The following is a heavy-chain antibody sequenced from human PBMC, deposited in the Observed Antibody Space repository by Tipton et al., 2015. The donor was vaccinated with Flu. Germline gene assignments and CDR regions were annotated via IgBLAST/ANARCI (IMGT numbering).Heavy chain of an antibody. CDR3: ARVWGYSYYFDY. CDR1: GFTFSSYE. D-gene: IGHD3-16*01. Sequence: SLRLSCAASGFTFSSYEMNWVRQAPGKGLEWVSYITTSGNTIYYADSVKGRFTISRDNAKNSLYLQMNSLRAADTAVYYCARVWGYSYYFDYWGQGTLVTVSS. V-gene: IGHV3-48*03. J-gene: IGHJ4*02. CDR2: ITTSGNTI.